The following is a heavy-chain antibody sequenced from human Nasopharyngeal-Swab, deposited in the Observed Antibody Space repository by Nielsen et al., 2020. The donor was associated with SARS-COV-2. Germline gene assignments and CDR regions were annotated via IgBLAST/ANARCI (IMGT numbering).Heavy chain of an antibody. V-gene: IGHV1-24*01. CDR2: FDPEDGET. Sequence: ASVKVSCKVSGYTLTELSMHWVRQAPGKGLEWMGGFDPEDGETIYAQKFQGRVTMTEDTSTDTAYMELSSLRSEDTAVYYCATSLPRAAAFSFDYWGQGTLVTVSS. D-gene: IGHD6-13*01. CDR3: ATSLPRAAAFSFDY. J-gene: IGHJ4*02. CDR1: GYTLTELS.